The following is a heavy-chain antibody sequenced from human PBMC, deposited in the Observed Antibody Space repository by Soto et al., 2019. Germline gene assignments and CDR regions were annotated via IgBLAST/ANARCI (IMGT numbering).Heavy chain of an antibody. CDR2: INPNSGGT. V-gene: IGHV1-2*02. J-gene: IGHJ6*02. CDR1: GYTFTGYY. Sequence: QVQLVQSGAEVKKPGASVKVSCKASGYTFTGYYMHWVRQAPGQGLEWMGWINPNSGGTNYAQKVQSRVTMTRDTSTRTAYMGLSRLRSDDTAVYYCAREADDGGNAVGYGMDVWGQGTTVTVSS. D-gene: IGHD4-17*01. CDR3: AREADDGGNAVGYGMDV.